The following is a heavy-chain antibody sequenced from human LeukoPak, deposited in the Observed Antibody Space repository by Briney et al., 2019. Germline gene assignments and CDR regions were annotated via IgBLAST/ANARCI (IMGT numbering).Heavy chain of an antibody. Sequence: GGSLRLSCAASGFTFSTYWMSWVRQVPGKGLEWVANINQGGSEKYYVDSVKGRFTISRDNAKNSLYLQLNSLKTEDTAVYYCTRVGRYFDWLNDYWGQGTLVTVSS. D-gene: IGHD3-9*01. CDR3: TRVGRYFDWLNDY. CDR1: GFTFSTYW. V-gene: IGHV3-7*05. CDR2: INQGGSEK. J-gene: IGHJ4*02.